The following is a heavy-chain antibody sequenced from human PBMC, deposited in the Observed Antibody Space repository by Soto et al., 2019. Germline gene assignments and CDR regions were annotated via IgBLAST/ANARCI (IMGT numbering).Heavy chain of an antibody. Sequence: QVQLVQSGAEVKKPGSSVKVSCKASGGTFSSYTISWVRQAPGQGLEWMGRIIPILGIANYAQKFQGRVTITADKSTSTAYMELSSLRSEDTAVYYCARGEGWVLLGNWFDPWGQGTLVTVSS. CDR1: GGTFSSYT. J-gene: IGHJ5*02. D-gene: IGHD1-26*01. CDR2: IIPILGIA. V-gene: IGHV1-69*02. CDR3: ARGEGWVLLGNWFDP.